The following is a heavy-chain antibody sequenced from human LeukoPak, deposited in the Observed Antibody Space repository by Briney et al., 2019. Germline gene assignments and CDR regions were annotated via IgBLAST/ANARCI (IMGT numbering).Heavy chain of an antibody. CDR1: GGSFSIYA. J-gene: IGHJ4*02. Sequence: SVKVSCKASGGSFSIYAISWVRQAPGPGLEWMGGMVPIFGRANYAQKFQGRVTITADKSTSTAYMELSSLRSEDTAVYDCARGGRKLPSSSWYGDFDYWGQGALVTVSS. CDR2: MVPIFGRA. V-gene: IGHV1-69*06. CDR3: ARGGRKLPSSSWYGDFDY. D-gene: IGHD6-13*01.